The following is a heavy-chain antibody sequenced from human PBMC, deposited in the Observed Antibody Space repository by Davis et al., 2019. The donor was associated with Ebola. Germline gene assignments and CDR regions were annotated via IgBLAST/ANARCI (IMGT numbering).Heavy chain of an antibody. CDR3: ARDRMGMTDYYYGMDV. CDR1: GGSFSGYY. Sequence: MPSETLSLTCAVYGGSFSGYYWSWIRQHPGKGLEWIGYIYYSGSTYYNPSLKSRVTISVDTSKNQFSLKLSSVTAADTAVYYCARDRMGMTDYYYGMDVWGQGTTVTVSS. CDR2: IYYSGST. J-gene: IGHJ6*02. V-gene: IGHV4-31*11. D-gene: IGHD7-27*01.